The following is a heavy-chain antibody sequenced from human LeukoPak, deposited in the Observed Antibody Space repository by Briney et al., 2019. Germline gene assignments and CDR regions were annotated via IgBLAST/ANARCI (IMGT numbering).Heavy chain of an antibody. Sequence: GESLKISCRGSGYSFSNIWVGWVRQMPGRGLEWMGNIYSDDSDARYSPSFQGQVTMSVDKSIDTAYLQWSSLKASDTAMYYCARQVGGGITRSLDSWGQGTLVTVSS. V-gene: IGHV5-51*01. J-gene: IGHJ5*01. D-gene: IGHD1-7*01. CDR1: GYSFSNIW. CDR2: IYSDDSDA. CDR3: ARQVGGGITRSLDS.